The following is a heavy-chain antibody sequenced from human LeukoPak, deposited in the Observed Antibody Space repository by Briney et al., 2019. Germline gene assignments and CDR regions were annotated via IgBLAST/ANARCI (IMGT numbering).Heavy chain of an antibody. J-gene: IGHJ4*02. Sequence: PGGSLRLSCAASGFTFSSYEMNWVRQAPGKGLEWVSYISSSGSTIYYADSVRGRFTISRDNAKNSLYLEMDSLRAEDTAVYYCARALNLLDPVTLDNWGQGTLVTVSS. D-gene: IGHD1-1*01. CDR1: GFTFSSYE. V-gene: IGHV3-48*03. CDR3: ARALNLLDPVTLDN. CDR2: ISSSGSTI.